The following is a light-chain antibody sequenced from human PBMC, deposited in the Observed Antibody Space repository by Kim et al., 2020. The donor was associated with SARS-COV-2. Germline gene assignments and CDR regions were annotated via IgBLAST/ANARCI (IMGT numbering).Light chain of an antibody. CDR2: RDN. Sequence: QPATLTCTANSNHVGYQGAALLLKHQGPPPKLLVYRDNNRPSGISERLSASRSGNTASLTITGLQPEDEADYYCSAWDSSLSAWVFGGGTQLTVL. CDR1: SNHVGYQG. V-gene: IGLV10-54*01. CDR3: SAWDSSLSAWV. J-gene: IGLJ3*02.